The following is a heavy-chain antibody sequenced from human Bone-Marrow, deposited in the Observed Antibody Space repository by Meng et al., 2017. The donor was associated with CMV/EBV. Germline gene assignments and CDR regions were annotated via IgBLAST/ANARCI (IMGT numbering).Heavy chain of an antibody. CDR3: ARDARRGSGSYYRDHDY. Sequence: GGSLRLSCAASGFTFSSYAMRWVRQAPGKGLEWVAVISYDGSNKYYADSVKGRFTISRDNSKNTLYLQMNSLRTEDTAVYYCARDARRGSGSYYRDHDYWAKGTLVTVSS. CDR2: ISYDGSNK. V-gene: IGHV3-30*04. D-gene: IGHD1-26*01. J-gene: IGHJ4*02. CDR1: GFTFSSYA.